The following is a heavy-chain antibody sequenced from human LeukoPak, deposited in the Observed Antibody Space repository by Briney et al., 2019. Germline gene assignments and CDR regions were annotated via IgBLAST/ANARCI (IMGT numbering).Heavy chain of an antibody. D-gene: IGHD3-22*01. V-gene: IGHV3-43*02. J-gene: IGHJ3*02. CDR1: GLIFDDYA. CDR3: AKDAASITMIHDAFDI. CDR2: ISGDGGST. Sequence: TGGSLRLSCAASGLIFDDYAMHWVRHAPGKGLEWVSLISGDGGSTYCADSVKVRFTISRDNSKNSLYLQMNSLRTEDTALYYCAKDAASITMIHDAFDIWGQGTMVTVSS.